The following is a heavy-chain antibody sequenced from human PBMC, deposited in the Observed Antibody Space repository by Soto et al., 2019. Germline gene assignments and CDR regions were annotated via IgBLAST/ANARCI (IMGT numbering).Heavy chain of an antibody. CDR2: ISYDGSNK. CDR3: ASAMIEAQAGAFDI. CDR1: GVACSSYA. J-gene: IGHJ3*02. D-gene: IGHD3-22*01. V-gene: IGHV3-30-3*01. Sequence: AMGVSCSAAGVACSSYAMHRVSKAPGKGLEWVAVISYDGSNKYYADSVNGRFTISRDNSKNTLYLQMNSLRAEDTAVYYCASAMIEAQAGAFDIWGQGTMVPVSS.